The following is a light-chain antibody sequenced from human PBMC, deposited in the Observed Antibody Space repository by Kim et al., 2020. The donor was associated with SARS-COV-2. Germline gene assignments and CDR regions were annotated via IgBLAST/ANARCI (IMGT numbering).Light chain of an antibody. V-gene: IGKV3-11*01. CDR1: EDIESQ. CDR3: QQRRNWPVT. J-gene: IGKJ1*01. Sequence: SLWPGQRAPHSPRASEDIESQLAGSQEKPGQAPRLVIYDAPNRATGIPARFSGSGSGTDFTLPISSLEPEDFAVYFCQQRRNWPVTFGQGTKVEI. CDR2: DAP.